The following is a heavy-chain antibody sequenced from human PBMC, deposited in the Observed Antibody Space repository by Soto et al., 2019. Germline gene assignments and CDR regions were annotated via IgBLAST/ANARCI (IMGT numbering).Heavy chain of an antibody. D-gene: IGHD2-2*01. CDR2: IYPGDSDT. CDR1: GYSFTSYW. Sequence: PGESLKISCKGSGYSFTSYWIGWVRQMPGKGLEWMGIIYPGDSDTRYSPSFQGQVTISADKSISTAYLQWSSLKASDTAMYYCGGTSYAGDYYYYGMDVWGQGTTVTVSS. CDR3: GGTSYAGDYYYYGMDV. J-gene: IGHJ6*02. V-gene: IGHV5-51*01.